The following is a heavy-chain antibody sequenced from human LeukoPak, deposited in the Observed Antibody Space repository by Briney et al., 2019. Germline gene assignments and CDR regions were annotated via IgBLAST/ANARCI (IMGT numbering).Heavy chain of an antibody. CDR2: ISGSGGST. CDR3: AKDLGDWGSLGY. D-gene: IGHD7-27*01. J-gene: IGHJ4*02. CDR1: GFTFSSYA. Sequence: GGSLRLSCAASGFTFSSYAMSWVRQAPGKGLEWVSAISGSGGSTYYADSVKGRFTISRDNSKNTLYLQMNSLRAEGTAVYYCAKDLGDWGSLGYWGQGTLVTVSS. V-gene: IGHV3-23*01.